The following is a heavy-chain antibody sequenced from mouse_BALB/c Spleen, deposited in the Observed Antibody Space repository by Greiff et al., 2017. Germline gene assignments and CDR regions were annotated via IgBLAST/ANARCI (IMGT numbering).Heavy chain of an antibody. CDR1: GYTFTSYY. D-gene: IGHD4-1*01. Sequence: VHLVESGAELVKPGASVKLSCKASGYTFTSYYMYWVKQRPGQGLEWIGEINPSNGGTNFNEKFKSKATLTVDKSSSTAYMQLSSLTSEDSAVYYCTSQGTGTRAWFAYWGQGTLVTVSA. CDR3: TSQGTGTRAWFAY. J-gene: IGHJ3*01. V-gene: IGHV1S81*02. CDR2: INPSNGGT.